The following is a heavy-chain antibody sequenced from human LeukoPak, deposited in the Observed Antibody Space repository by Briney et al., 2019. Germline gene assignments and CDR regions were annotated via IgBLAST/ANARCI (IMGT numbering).Heavy chain of an antibody. CDR3: ATTYYYDSSGYYYPDY. J-gene: IGHJ4*02. CDR1: GGSFSGYY. V-gene: IGHV4-34*01. D-gene: IGHD3-22*01. CDR2: INHSGST. Sequence: SETLSLTCAVYGGSFSGYYWSWIRQPPGKGLEWIGEINHSGSTNYNPSLKSRVTTSVDTSKNQFSLKLSSVTAADTAVYYCATTYYYDSSGYYYPDYWGQGTLVTVSS.